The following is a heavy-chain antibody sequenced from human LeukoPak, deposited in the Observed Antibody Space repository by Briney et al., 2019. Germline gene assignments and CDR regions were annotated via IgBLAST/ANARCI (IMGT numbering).Heavy chain of an antibody. CDR1: GFTFSDYS. V-gene: IGHV3-48*01. CDR3: ARPDCSGGSCYSSGAFDI. J-gene: IGHJ3*02. CDR2: ISSSSSTI. D-gene: IGHD2-15*01. Sequence: GESLRLSCTASGFTFSDYSVNWVRQAPGKGLEWVSYISSSSSTIYYADSVKGRFTISRDNAKNSLYLQMNSLRAEDTAVYYCARPDCSGGSCYSSGAFDIWGQGTMVTVSS.